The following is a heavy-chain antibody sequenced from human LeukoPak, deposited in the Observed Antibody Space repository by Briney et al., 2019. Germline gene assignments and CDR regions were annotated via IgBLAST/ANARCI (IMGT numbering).Heavy chain of an antibody. V-gene: IGHV1-46*01. CDR1: GYTFTSYY. J-gene: IGHJ6*03. CDR3: ARDQSAVARSWAPGGYYYYMDV. Sequence: GASVKVSCKASGYTFTSYYMRWVRQAPGQGLEWMGIINPSGGSTSYAQKFQGRVTMTRDTSTSTVYMELSSLRSEDTAVYYCARDQSAVARSWAPGGYYYYMDVWGKGTTVTVSS. D-gene: IGHD6-13*01. CDR2: INPSGGST.